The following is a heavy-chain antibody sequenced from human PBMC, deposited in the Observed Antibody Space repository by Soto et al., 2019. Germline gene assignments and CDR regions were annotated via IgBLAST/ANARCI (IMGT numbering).Heavy chain of an antibody. CDR3: AKAFSQYCGYPRDWYDP. J-gene: IGHJ5*02. V-gene: IGHV3-9*01. D-gene: IGHD5-18*01. Sequence: SLRLSCAASGFTFDDYAMHWVRQAPGKGLEWVSGISWNSGSIGYADSVKGRFTISRDNAKNSLYLQMNSLRAEDTALYYCAKAFSQYCGYPRDWYDPWGQGTLVTVSS. CDR1: GFTFDDYA. CDR2: ISWNSGSI.